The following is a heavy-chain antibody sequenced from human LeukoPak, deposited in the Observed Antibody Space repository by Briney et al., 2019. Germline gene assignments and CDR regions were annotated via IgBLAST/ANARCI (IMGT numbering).Heavy chain of an antibody. J-gene: IGHJ3*02. Sequence: GASVKVSCKASGYTFTSYTISWVRQAPGQGLEWMGRIIPILGIANYAQQFQGRVTITADKSTSTAYMELSSLRSEDTAAYYCARGATRHAFDIWGQGTMVTVSS. CDR1: GYTFTSYT. CDR2: IIPILGIA. V-gene: IGHV1-69*02. D-gene: IGHD5-24*01. CDR3: ARGATRHAFDI.